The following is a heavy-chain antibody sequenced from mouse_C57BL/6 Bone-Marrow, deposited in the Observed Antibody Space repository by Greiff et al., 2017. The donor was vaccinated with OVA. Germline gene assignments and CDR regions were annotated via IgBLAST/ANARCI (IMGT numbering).Heavy chain of an antibody. Sequence: QVQLKQPGAELVMPGASVKLSCKASGYTFTSYWMHWVKQRPGQGLEWIGEIDPSDSYTNYNQKFKGKSTLTVDKSSSTAYMQLSSLTSEDSAVYYCARDDYGAYWGQGTLVTVSA. CDR1: GYTFTSYW. CDR3: ARDDYGAY. D-gene: IGHD2-4*01. J-gene: IGHJ3*01. CDR2: IDPSDSYT. V-gene: IGHV1-69*01.